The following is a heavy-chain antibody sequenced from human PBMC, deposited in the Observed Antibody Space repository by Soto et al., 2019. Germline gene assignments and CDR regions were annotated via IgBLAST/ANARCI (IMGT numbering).Heavy chain of an antibody. CDR2: IYYSGST. CDR3: ARGPGSYSYYFDY. V-gene: IGHV4-59*01. D-gene: IGHD3-10*01. Sequence: SETLSLTCTVSGGSISSYYWSWIRQPPGKGLEWIGYIYYSGSTDYNPSLKSRVTISVDTSKNQFSLKLSSVTAADTAVYYCARGPGSYSYYFDYWGQGTLVTVSS. J-gene: IGHJ4*02. CDR1: GGSISSYY.